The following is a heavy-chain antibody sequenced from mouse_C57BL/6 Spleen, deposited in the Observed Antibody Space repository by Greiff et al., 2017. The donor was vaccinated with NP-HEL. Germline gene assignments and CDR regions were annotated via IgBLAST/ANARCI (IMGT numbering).Heavy chain of an antibody. CDR3: ERSSRKGYDVGDYFDD. D-gene: IGHD2-2*01. CDR1: GYTFTSYW. Sequence: QVQLQQSGAELVRPGSSVKLSCKASGYTFTSYWMHWVKQRPIQGLEWIGNIDPSDSETNYNQKFKDKATLTVDKSSSTAYMKLSSLTSADSAVYDCERSSRKGYDVGDYFDDWGQGTTLTVSS. CDR2: IDPSDSET. J-gene: IGHJ2*01. V-gene: IGHV1-52*01.